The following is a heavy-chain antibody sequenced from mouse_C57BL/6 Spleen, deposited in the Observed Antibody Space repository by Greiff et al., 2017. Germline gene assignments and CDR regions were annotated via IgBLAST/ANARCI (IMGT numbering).Heavy chain of an antibody. Sequence: VQLQQPGAELVKPGASVKVSCKASGYTFTSYWMHWVKQRPGQGLEWIGRIHPSDSDTYYNQKFKGKATLSVDKSSSTAYMQLSILTSEDSAVYYGAICNRQLRLWFAYWGQGTLVTVSA. J-gene: IGHJ3*01. D-gene: IGHD3-2*02. CDR1: GYTFTSYW. V-gene: IGHV1-74*01. CDR2: IHPSDSDT. CDR3: AICNRQLRLWFAY.